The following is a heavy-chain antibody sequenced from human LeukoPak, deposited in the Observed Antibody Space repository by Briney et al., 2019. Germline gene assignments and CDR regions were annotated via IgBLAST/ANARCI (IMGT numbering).Heavy chain of an antibody. CDR2: IGNSGGRT. CDR1: GFTFSAYW. CDR3: AKRASGSGTSLYHFDY. J-gene: IGHJ4*02. Sequence: GGSLRLSCAASGFTFSAYWMHWVRQAPGKGLEWVSVIGNSGGRTFYADSVKGRFTISRDNSKNTLHLQMNSLRAEDTAVYYCAKRASGSGTSLYHFDYWGQGALVTVSS. D-gene: IGHD3-10*01. V-gene: IGHV3-23*01.